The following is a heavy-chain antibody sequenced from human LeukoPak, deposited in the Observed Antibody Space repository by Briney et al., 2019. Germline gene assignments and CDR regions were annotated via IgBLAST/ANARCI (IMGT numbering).Heavy chain of an antibody. CDR2: ISSSVTVI. Sequence: PGGSLSLSCAASEFTFCDYQMSWIRRAPGEGLGWVSYISSSVTVIYYADSVKGRFNITRDNDKNSLYLQMNSLRAEDTAVYYCARGRYYYGSWYMDVWGQGTTVTVSS. CDR3: ARGRYYYGSWYMDV. V-gene: IGHV3-11*01. D-gene: IGHD3-10*01. J-gene: IGHJ6*02. CDR1: EFTFCDYQ.